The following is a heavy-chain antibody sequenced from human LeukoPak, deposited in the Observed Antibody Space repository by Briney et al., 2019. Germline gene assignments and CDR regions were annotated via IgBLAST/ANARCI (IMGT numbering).Heavy chain of an antibody. CDR2: IYTSGIT. CDR3: ARRVHMDV. V-gene: IGHV4-4*09. CDR1: GNSMKTDL. Sequence: SETLSLTRNVSGNSMKTDLWSWIRHPPRKGLEWIGNIYTSGITNYNPSLKSRVTISVDTSKSQLSLKLRSVTAADTAVYYCARRVHMDVWGKGTTVSVSS. J-gene: IGHJ6*03.